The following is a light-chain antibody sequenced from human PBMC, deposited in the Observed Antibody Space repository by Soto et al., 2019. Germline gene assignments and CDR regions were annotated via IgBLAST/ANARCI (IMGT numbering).Light chain of an antibody. V-gene: IGKV1-33*01. J-gene: IGKJ3*01. Sequence: DIQMTQSPSSLSASVGDRVTITCQASQDISNYLNWCQQKPGKAPKLLIYDASNLETGVPSRFSGSGSGTDFTFTISSLHPEDIATYYCQQYDNLPRVTFGPGTKVEIK. CDR2: DAS. CDR3: QQYDNLPRVT. CDR1: QDISNY.